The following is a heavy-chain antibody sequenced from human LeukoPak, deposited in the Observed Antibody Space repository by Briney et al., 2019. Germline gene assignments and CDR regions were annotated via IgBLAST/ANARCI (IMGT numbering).Heavy chain of an antibody. D-gene: IGHD3-9*01. Sequence: SGGSLRLSCAASGFTFRSYWMHWVRQAPGKGLVWVSRIDSDGSTTSYADSVKGRFTMSRDNAKNTLYLQMNSLRAEDTAVYYCARGHYDILTAYHSWGQGTLVTVSS. CDR3: ARGHYDILTAYHS. CDR1: GFTFRSYW. J-gene: IGHJ4*02. V-gene: IGHV3-74*01. CDR2: IDSDGSTT.